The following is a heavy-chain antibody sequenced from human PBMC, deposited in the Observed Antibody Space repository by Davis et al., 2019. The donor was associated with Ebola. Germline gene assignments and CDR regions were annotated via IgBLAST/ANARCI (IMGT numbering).Heavy chain of an antibody. J-gene: IGHJ6*02. CDR3: ATSFGRYYYYGMDV. CDR1: GFTFSSYA. D-gene: IGHD3-3*01. Sequence: GESLKISCAASGFTFSSYAMSWVRQAPGKGLEWVSAISGSGGSTYYADSVKGRFTISRDNSKNTLYLQMNSLRAEDTAVYYCATSFGRYYYYGMDVWGQGTTVTVSS. V-gene: IGHV3-23*01. CDR2: ISGSGGST.